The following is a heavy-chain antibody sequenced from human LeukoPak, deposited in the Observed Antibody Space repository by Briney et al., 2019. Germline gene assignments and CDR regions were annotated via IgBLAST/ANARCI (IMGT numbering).Heavy chain of an antibody. V-gene: IGHV3-23*01. CDR3: ARGGAGYCSGGICYLY. D-gene: IGHD2-15*01. J-gene: IGHJ4*02. Sequence: GGSLRLSCAASGFTFSSYAMNWVRQAPGKGLEWVSDISGNGVNTNYADSVKGRFTISRDNSKTTLYLQMNSLRAEDTAVYYCARGGAGYCSGGICYLYWGQGTLVTVSS. CDR2: ISGNGVNT. CDR1: GFTFSSYA.